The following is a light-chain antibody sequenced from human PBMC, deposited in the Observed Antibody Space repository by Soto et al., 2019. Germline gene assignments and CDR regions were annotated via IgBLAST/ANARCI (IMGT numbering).Light chain of an antibody. V-gene: IGKV3-20*01. J-gene: IGKJ1*01. CDR2: GAS. Sequence: EIVMTQSPATLSVSPGGSATLSCRASQRVSSNLAWYQQKPGQAPRLLIYGASTRATGIPDRFSDSGSGTDFTLTISRLEPEDSAVYYCQQYGSSPTWTFGQGTKVDIK. CDR3: QQYGSSPTWT. CDR1: QRVSSN.